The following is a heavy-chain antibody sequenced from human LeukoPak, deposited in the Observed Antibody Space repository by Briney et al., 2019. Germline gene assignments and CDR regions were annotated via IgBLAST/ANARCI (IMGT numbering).Heavy chain of an antibody. Sequence: SETLSLTCTVSGGSISSYYWSWIRQPAGKGLEWIGRIYTSGSTNYNPSLKSRVTMSVDTSKNQFSLKLSSVTAADTAVYYCARGLWGMVRGSYGMDVWGQGTTVTVSS. CDR3: ARGLWGMVRGSYGMDV. V-gene: IGHV4-4*07. CDR1: GGSISSYY. D-gene: IGHD3-10*01. J-gene: IGHJ6*02. CDR2: IYTSGST.